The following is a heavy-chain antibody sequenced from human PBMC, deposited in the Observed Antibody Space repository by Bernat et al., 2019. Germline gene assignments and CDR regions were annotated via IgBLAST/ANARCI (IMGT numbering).Heavy chain of an antibody. V-gene: IGHV4-34*01. CDR2: INHSGST. D-gene: IGHD3-3*01. J-gene: IGHJ4*02. Sequence: QVQLQQWGAGLLKPSETLSLTCAVYGGSFSGYYWSWIRQPPGKGLEWIGEINHSGSTNYNPSLKSRVTISVDTSKNQFSLKLSSVTAADTAVYYCARDRYYDFWSGYSGAFDYWGQGTLVTVSS. CDR1: GGSFSGYY. CDR3: ARDRYYDFWSGYSGAFDY.